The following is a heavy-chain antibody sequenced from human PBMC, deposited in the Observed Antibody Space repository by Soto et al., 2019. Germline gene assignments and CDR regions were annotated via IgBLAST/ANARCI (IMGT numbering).Heavy chain of an antibody. V-gene: IGHV1-69*01. CDR3: ARVTSMVRGVIDNGFDP. J-gene: IGHJ5*02. Sequence: QVPLVQSGAEVKKPGSSVTVSCKASGGTFSSYAIHWVRQAPGQGLEWMGGIIPRYGPAKYAQRFQGRVTITEDESTTTVYMELTSLSSQDTAVYYCARVTSMVRGVIDNGFDPWGHGTLVTVSS. D-gene: IGHD3-10*01. CDR2: IIPRYGPA. CDR1: GGTFSSYA.